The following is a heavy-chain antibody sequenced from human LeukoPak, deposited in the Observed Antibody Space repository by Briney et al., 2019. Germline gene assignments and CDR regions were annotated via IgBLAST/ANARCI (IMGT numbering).Heavy chain of an antibody. CDR3: AREGYMARHGYFDY. Sequence: GGSLRLSCAASGFTFSSYAMHWVRQAPGKGLEGVAVISYDGSNKYYADSVEGRFTISRDNSKNTLYLQMNSLRAEDTAVYYCAREGYMARHGYFDYWGQGTLVTVSS. V-gene: IGHV3-30*04. CDR2: ISYDGSNK. D-gene: IGHD6-13*01. CDR1: GFTFSSYA. J-gene: IGHJ4*02.